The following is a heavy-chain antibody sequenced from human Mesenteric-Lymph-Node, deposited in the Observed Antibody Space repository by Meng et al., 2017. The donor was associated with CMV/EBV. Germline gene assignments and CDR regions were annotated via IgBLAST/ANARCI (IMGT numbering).Heavy chain of an antibody. CDR3: ASGGGLETIFGVVTLWNGQTYGR. Sequence: GESLKISCEASGFNFSSYWMHWVRQVPGRGLVWVSRIDSVGISANYADSVKGRFTISRDNAKNSLYLQMNSLRAEDTAVYYCASGGGLETIFGVVTLWNGQTYGRWGQGTLVTVSS. V-gene: IGHV3-74*01. J-gene: IGHJ1*01. CDR1: GFNFSSYW. D-gene: IGHD3-3*01. CDR2: IDSVGISA.